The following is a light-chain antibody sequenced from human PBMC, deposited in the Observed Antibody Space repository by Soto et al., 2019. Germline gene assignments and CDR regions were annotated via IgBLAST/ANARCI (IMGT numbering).Light chain of an antibody. CDR2: TNT. J-gene: IGLJ1*01. CDR1: SSNVGGNP. CDR3: ASWDDSLNGPV. Sequence: QSMLTQPPSASGTPGQRVTISCSGSSSNVGGNPVNWYQHVPTTAPKLLIYTNTQRPSGVPDRFSGSKSGTSASLAISGLQSEDGADYYCASWDDSLNGPVFGTGTKVTVL. V-gene: IGLV1-44*01.